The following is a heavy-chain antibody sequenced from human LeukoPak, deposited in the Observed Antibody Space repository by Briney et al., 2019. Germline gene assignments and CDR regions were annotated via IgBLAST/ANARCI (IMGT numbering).Heavy chain of an antibody. CDR2: IRSKANSYAT. CDR1: GFTFSGSA. J-gene: IGHJ4*02. Sequence: GGSLRLSCAASGFTFSGSAMHWVRQASGKGLEWDGRIRSKANSYATAYAASVKGRFTISRDDSKNTAYLQMNSLKTEDTAVYYCTSYGWQLFDYWGQGTLVTVSS. CDR3: TSYGWQLFDY. D-gene: IGHD6-19*01. V-gene: IGHV3-73*01.